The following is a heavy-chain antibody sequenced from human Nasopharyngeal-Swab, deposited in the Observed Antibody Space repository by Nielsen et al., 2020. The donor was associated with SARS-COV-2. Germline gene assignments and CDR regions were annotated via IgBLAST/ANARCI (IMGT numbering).Heavy chain of an antibody. J-gene: IGHJ6*02. V-gene: IGHV2-70*01. Sequence: SGPTLVKPTQTLTLTCTFSGFSLSTSGMCVSWIRQPPGKALEWLALIDWDGDKYYSTSLKTRLTISKDTSKNQVVLTMTNMDPVDTATYYCARMEKYYYGSGSYYYYYYGMDVWGQGTTVTVSS. CDR3: ARMEKYYYGSGSYYYYYYGMDV. CDR2: IDWDGDK. CDR1: GFSLSTSGMC. D-gene: IGHD3-10*01.